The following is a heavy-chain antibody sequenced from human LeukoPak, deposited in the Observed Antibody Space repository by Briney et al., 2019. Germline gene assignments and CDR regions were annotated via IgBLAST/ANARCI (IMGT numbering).Heavy chain of an antibody. CDR3: ARFAPTNYYYYGMDV. CDR2: IYYSGST. V-gene: IGHV4-59*08. D-gene: IGHD1/OR15-1a*01. Sequence: SETLSLTCTVSGGSISSYYWSWIRQPPGKGLEWIGYIYYSGSTNYNPSLKSRVTISVDTSKNQFSLKLSSVTAADTAVYYRARFAPTNYYYYGMDVWGQGTTVTVSS. J-gene: IGHJ6*02. CDR1: GGSISSYY.